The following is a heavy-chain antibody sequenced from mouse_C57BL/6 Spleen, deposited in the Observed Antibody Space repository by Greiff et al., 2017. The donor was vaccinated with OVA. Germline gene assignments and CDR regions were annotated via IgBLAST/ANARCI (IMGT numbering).Heavy chain of an antibody. CDR3: ARHSYGNEWFAY. J-gene: IGHJ3*01. D-gene: IGHD2-1*01. CDR2: IYPGSGST. Sequence: QVQLQQPGAELVKPGASVKMSCKASGYTFTSYWITWVKQRPGQGLEWIGDIYPGSGSTNYNEKFRSKATLTVDTSSSTAYMQLSSLTSEDSAVYDCARHSYGNEWFAYWGQGTLVTVSA. CDR1: GYTFTSYW. V-gene: IGHV1-55*01.